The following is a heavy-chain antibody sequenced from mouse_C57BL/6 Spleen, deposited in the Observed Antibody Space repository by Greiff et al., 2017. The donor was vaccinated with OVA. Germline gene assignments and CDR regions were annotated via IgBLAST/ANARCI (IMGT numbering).Heavy chain of an antibody. J-gene: IGHJ2*01. Sequence: VQLQQSGTVLARPGASVKMSCKPSGYTFTSYWMHWVKQRPGQGLEWIGAIYPGNSDTSYNQKFKGKAKLTAVTSASTAYMELSSLTNEDSAVYYCTLSYYGSSYFDYWGQGTTLTVSS. CDR3: TLSYYGSSYFDY. CDR2: IYPGNSDT. V-gene: IGHV1-5*01. CDR1: GYTFTSYW. D-gene: IGHD1-1*01.